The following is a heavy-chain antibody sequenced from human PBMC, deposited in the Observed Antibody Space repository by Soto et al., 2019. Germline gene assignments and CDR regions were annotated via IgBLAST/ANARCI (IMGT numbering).Heavy chain of an antibody. CDR1: GFIFSNYW. CDR3: AREASAAGSSVDS. D-gene: IGHD6-13*01. CDR2: INSDGSSI. V-gene: IGHV3-74*01. J-gene: IGHJ4*02. Sequence: GGSLRLSCAASGFIFSNYWMHWVRQAPGKGLVWVSRINSDGSSITYADSVKGRFTISRDNAKNTLYLQMNSLRAEDTSVYYCAREASAAGSSVDSWGQGILVTVSS.